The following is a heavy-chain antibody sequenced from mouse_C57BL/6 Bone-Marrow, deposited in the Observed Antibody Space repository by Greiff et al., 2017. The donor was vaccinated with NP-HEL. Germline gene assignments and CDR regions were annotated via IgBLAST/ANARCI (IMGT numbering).Heavy chain of an antibody. CDR3: ASPPTGLYAMDY. D-gene: IGHD4-1*02. Sequence: EVKLVEPGGGLVKPGGSLKLSCAASGFTFSSYTMSWVRQTPEKRLEWVATISGGGGNTYYPDSVKGRFTISRDNAKNTLYLQLSSLRSEDTAIYYCASPPTGLYAMDYWGQGTLVTVSA. J-gene: IGHJ3*01. V-gene: IGHV5-9*04. CDR2: ISGGGGNT. CDR1: GFTFSSYT.